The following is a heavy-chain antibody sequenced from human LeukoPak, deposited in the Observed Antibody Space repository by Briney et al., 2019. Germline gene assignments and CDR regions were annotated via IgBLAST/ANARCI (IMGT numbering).Heavy chain of an antibody. CDR2: IRSSSTTI. CDR3: ARAKRNGFDI. V-gene: IGHV3-48*01. J-gene: IGHJ3*02. CDR1: GFTFSNYS. Sequence: PGGSLGLSCEASGFTFSNYSMNWVRQAPGKGLEWVSYIRSSSTTIYCADSVKGRFTISRDNAKNSLYLQMNSLRAEDTAVYYCARAKRNGFDIWGQGTMVTVSS.